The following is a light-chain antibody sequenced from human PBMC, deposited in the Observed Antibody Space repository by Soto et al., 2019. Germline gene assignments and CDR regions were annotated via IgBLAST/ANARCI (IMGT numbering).Light chain of an antibody. CDR3: CSYAGSSSYV. CDR1: SSYVGRYNL. CDR2: EGS. V-gene: IGLV2-23*01. Sequence: HSVQTQPASVSVSPGHSITISCTGTSSYVGRYNLVSWYQQHPGKAPKLMIYEGSKRPSGVSNRFSGSKSGNTASLTISWLQAEDEADYYCCSYAGSSSYVFGTGTKVTV. J-gene: IGLJ1*01.